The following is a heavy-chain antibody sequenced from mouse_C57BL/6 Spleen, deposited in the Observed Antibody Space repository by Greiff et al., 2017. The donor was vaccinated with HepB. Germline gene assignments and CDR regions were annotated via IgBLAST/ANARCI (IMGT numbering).Heavy chain of an antibody. Sequence: LVESGAELVKPGASVKISCKASGYAFSSYWMNWVKQRPGKGLEWIGQIYPGDGDTNYNGKFKGKATLTADKSSSTAYMQLSSLTSEDSAVYFCARGGNWDEWFAYWGQGTLVTVSA. CDR2: IYPGDGDT. D-gene: IGHD4-1*01. V-gene: IGHV1-80*01. CDR3: ARGGNWDEWFAY. CDR1: GYAFSSYW. J-gene: IGHJ3*01.